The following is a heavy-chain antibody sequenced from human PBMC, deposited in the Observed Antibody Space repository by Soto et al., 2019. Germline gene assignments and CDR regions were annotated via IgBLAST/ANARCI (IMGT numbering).Heavy chain of an antibody. V-gene: IGHV6-1*01. CDR1: GDSVSSNTAS. CDR3: AKGDNLGPKTGYAFDP. D-gene: IGHD5-12*01. J-gene: IGHJ5*02. CDR2: TYFRSKWYN. Sequence: PSQTLSLTCAISGDSVSSNTASRNWIRQSPSRGLEWLGRTYFRSKWYNDYAVSAKSRIIINPDTSNNQFSLQLNSVTPEDTAVYFCAKGDNLGPKTGYAFDPWGQGIMVTVSS.